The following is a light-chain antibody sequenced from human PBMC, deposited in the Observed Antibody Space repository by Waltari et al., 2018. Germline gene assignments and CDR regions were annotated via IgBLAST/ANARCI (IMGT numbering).Light chain of an antibody. J-gene: IGLJ2*01. CDR2: EVS. CDR3: SSYTSSSTLGV. CDR1: SSDVGGYNY. Sequence: QSALTQPASVSGSPGQSITIPRTGTSSDVGGYNYVSWYQQHPGKAPKLMIYEVSNRPSGVANRFSCCASGHAASLTVSWLQAEDEADYYCSSYTSSSTLGVVGGGTKLTVL. V-gene: IGLV2-14*01.